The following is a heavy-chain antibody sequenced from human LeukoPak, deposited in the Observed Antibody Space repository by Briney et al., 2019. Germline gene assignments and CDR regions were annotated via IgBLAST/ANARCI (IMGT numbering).Heavy chain of an antibody. D-gene: IGHD3-10*01. Sequence: ASVKVSCKAPGDTFSSYAFSWVRQAPGQGLEWMGWINPNSGGTNYAQKFQGRVTMTRDTSISTAYMGLSRLRSDDTAVYYCARGQGRYYSDYWGQGTLVTVSS. CDR3: ARGQGRYYSDY. CDR1: GDTFSSYA. V-gene: IGHV1-2*02. J-gene: IGHJ4*02. CDR2: INPNSGGT.